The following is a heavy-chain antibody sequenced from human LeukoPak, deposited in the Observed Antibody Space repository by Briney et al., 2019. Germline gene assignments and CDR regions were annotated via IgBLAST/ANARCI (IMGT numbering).Heavy chain of an antibody. Sequence: GGSLRLSCAASGITISSNHMSWVRQAPGKGLEWVSVIYDGGSTHYADSVKGRFTISRDNSKNTLYLQMNSLRAEDTAVYYCAKGSSSGTPFDYWGQGTLVTVSS. D-gene: IGHD1-7*01. CDR1: GITISSNH. J-gene: IGHJ4*02. V-gene: IGHV3-66*01. CDR2: IYDGGST. CDR3: AKGSSSGTPFDY.